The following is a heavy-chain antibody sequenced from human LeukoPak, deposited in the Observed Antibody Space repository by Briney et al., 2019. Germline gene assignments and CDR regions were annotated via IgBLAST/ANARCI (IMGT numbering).Heavy chain of an antibody. CDR3: ARDVLPCGGDCYHPYGY. CDR2: INPSGGST. Sequence: GASVKVSCKASGYTFTGYYMHWVRQAPGQGLEWMGIINPSGGSTSYAQKFQGRVTMTRDTSTSTVYMELSSLRSEDTAVYYCARDVLPCGGDCYHPYGYWGQGTLVTVSS. CDR1: GYTFTGYY. D-gene: IGHD2-21*02. V-gene: IGHV1-46*01. J-gene: IGHJ4*02.